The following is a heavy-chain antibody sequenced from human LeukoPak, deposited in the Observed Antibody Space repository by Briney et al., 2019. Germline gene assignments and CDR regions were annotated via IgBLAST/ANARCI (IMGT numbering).Heavy chain of an antibody. Sequence: GGSLRLSCAASGFSVSNNYMSWVRQAPGKGLEWVSVIYSGGSTFYADSVKGRFTISRDNSKNTLYLQMNSLRAEDTAVYYCAKRPHYVYYGMDVWGQGTTVTVSS. CDR2: IYSGGST. V-gene: IGHV3-66*04. J-gene: IGHJ6*02. CDR1: GFSVSNNY. CDR3: AKRPHYVYYGMDV.